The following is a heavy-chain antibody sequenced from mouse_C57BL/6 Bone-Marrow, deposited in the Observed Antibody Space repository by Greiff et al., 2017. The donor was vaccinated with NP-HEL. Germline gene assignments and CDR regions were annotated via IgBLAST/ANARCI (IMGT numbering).Heavy chain of an antibody. V-gene: IGHV2-9-1*01. CDR3: ARKVPYYYSSSHFDY. CDR1: GFSLTSYA. CDR2: IWPGGGT. Sequence: QVQLKQPGPGLVAPSPSLSITCTVSGFSLTSYAISWVRQPPGKDLEWLGVIWPGGGTNYNSALKSRLSISKDNSKSQVFLKMNSLQTEDTAMYYCARKVPYYYSSSHFDYWGQGTTLTVSS. D-gene: IGHD1-1*01. J-gene: IGHJ2*01.